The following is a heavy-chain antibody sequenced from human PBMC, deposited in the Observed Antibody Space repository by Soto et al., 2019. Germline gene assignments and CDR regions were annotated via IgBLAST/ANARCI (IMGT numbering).Heavy chain of an antibody. CDR2: IYHSGST. J-gene: IGHJ4*02. CDR3: AGFTVTTAGRRYFDY. D-gene: IGHD4-4*01. Sequence: SETLSLTCAVSGGSISSGGYSWSWIRQPPGKGLEWIGYIYHSGSTYYNPSLKSRVTISVDRSKNQFSLKLSSVTAADTAVYYFAGFTVTTAGRRYFDYWGQGTLVTVSS. V-gene: IGHV4-30-2*01. CDR1: GGSISSGGYS.